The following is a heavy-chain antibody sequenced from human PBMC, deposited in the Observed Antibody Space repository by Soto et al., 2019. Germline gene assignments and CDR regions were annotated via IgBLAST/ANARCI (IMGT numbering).Heavy chain of an antibody. CDR2: ISAYNGNT. CDR1: GYTFTSYG. CDR3: ARVWDSSSWYNWFDP. Sequence: ASVKVSCTASGYTFTSYGISWVRQAPGQGLEWMGWISAYNGNTNYAQKLQGRVTMTTDTSTSTAYMELRSLRSDDTAVYYCARVWDSSSWYNWFDPWGQGTLVTVSS. V-gene: IGHV1-18*04. J-gene: IGHJ5*02. D-gene: IGHD6-13*01.